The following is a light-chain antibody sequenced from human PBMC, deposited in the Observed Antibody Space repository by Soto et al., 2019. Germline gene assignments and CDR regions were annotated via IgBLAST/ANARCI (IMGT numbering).Light chain of an antibody. V-gene: IGKV1-5*01. Sequence: DIQMTQSPSTLSASVGDRVTITCRASQSISSWLAWYQQKPGKAPKLLIYDASSLESGVPSRFSGSGSGTEFTLTISSLKPDDFATYYCQQDNSYSWTFGQGTKVDIK. CDR1: QSISSW. J-gene: IGKJ1*01. CDR2: DAS. CDR3: QQDNSYSWT.